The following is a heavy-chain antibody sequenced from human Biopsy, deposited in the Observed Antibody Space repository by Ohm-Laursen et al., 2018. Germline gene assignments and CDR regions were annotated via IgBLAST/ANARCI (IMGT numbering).Heavy chain of an antibody. Sequence: SLRLSCAASGFTFSNSGMHWVRQAPGKGLEWVAAISYDGSKTDYGDSVKGRLNISRDNSKNTLDLQMSGLRVEDTAVYFCAKDKGTFNFYYYGMDVWGQGTTVTVSS. CDR3: AKDKGTFNFYYYGMDV. J-gene: IGHJ6*02. CDR2: ISYDGSKT. CDR1: GFTFSNSG. V-gene: IGHV3-30*18. D-gene: IGHD2/OR15-2a*01.